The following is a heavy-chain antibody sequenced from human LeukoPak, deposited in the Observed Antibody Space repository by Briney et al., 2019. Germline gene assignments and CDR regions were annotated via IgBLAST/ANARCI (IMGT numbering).Heavy chain of an antibody. J-gene: IGHJ3*02. CDR3: AKANVKYCSGGSCFDAFDI. V-gene: IGHV3-30*04. D-gene: IGHD2-15*01. Sequence: TGGSLRLSCAASGFTFSSYAMHWVRQAPGKGLEWVAVISYDGSNKYYADSVKGRFTISRDNSKNTLYLQMNSLRAEDTAVYYCAKANVKYCSGGSCFDAFDIWGQGTMVTVSS. CDR2: ISYDGSNK. CDR1: GFTFSSYA.